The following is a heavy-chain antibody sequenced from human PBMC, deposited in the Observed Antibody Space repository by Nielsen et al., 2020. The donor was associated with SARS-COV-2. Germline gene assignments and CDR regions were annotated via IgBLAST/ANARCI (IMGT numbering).Heavy chain of an antibody. CDR1: GFTFSSYG. Sequence: GESLKISCAASGFTFSSYGMHWVRQAPGKGLEWVAVISYDGTNTYYAASVKGRFTISRDNSKNTLYLQMNSLRAEDTAVYYCAKDRRFLQLPLDYWGQGTLVTVSS. D-gene: IGHD6-6*01. V-gene: IGHV3-30*18. J-gene: IGHJ4*02. CDR3: AKDRRFLQLPLDY. CDR2: ISYDGTNT.